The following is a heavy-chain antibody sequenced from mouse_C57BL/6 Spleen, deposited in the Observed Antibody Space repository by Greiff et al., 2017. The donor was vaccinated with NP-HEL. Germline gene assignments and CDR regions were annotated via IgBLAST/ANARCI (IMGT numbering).Heavy chain of an antibody. D-gene: IGHD2-2*01. J-gene: IGHJ3*01. Sequence: QVQLQQSGPGLVQPSQSLSITCTVSGFSLTSYGVHWVRQSPGKGLEWLGVIWSGGSTDYNAAFISRLSISKDNSKSQVFFKMNSLQADDTAIYYCAREGYGYGAWFAYWGQGTLVTVSA. CDR1: GFSLTSYG. V-gene: IGHV2-2*01. CDR3: AREGYGYGAWFAY. CDR2: IWSGGST.